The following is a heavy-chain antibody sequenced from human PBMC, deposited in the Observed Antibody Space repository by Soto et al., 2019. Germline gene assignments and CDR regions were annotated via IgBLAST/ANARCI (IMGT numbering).Heavy chain of an antibody. Sequence: SEAVSLTEEGCVGYVGSYCWWWIRQTPGKGLEWIGYIYYSGSTNYNPSLKSRVTISVDTSKNQFSLKLSSVTAADTAVYYCARTSCEVVVITTTPLCRDPNSYSALRGRRTPVPGFS. CDR3: ARTSCEVVVITTTPLCRDPNSYSAL. V-gene: IGHV4-59*02. CDR2: IYYSGST. J-gene: IGHJ2*01. CDR1: VGYVGSYC. D-gene: IGHD3-22*01.